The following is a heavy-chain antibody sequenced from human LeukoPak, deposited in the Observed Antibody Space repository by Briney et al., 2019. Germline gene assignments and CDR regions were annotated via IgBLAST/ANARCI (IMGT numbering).Heavy chain of an antibody. V-gene: IGHV4-59*08. Sequence: SETLSLTCTASGGSISSYYWSWIRQPPGKGLEWIGYIYYSGSTNYNPSLKSRVTISVDTSKNQFSLKLSSVTAADTAVYYCATSVAEGSAEYFQHWGQGTLVTVSS. CDR2: IYYSGST. CDR3: ATSVAEGSAEYFQH. CDR1: GGSISSYY. J-gene: IGHJ1*01. D-gene: IGHD6-19*01.